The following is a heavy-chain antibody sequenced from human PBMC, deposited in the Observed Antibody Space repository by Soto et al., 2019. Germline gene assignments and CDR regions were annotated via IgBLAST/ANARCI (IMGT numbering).Heavy chain of an antibody. D-gene: IGHD5-12*01. CDR1: GGTFSSYT. V-gene: IGHV1-69*02. CDR2: IIPILGIA. Sequence: QVQLVQSGAEVKKPGSSVKVSCKASGGTFSSYTISGVRQSPGQGLEWRGRIIPILGIANYAQKFQGRVTITADKSTSTAYMELSSLRSEDTAVYYCARGLYSGYDYLDYWGQGTLVTVSS. CDR3: ARGLYSGYDYLDY. J-gene: IGHJ4*02.